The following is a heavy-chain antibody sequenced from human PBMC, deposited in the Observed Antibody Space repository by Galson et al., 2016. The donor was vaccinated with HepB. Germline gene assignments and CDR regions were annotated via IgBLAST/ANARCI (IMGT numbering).Heavy chain of an antibody. CDR1: GGSITSYDYY. CDR3: ARHPAGYYDN. D-gene: IGHD2-15*01. CDR2: IYYSGST. Sequence: ETLSLTCTVSGGSITSYDYYWAWIRQPPGKGKEWVASIYYSGSTYYNPSLNSRVTISRDTSNNRFSLDLTPVTAADTAVYYCARHPAGYYDNWGQGILVTVSS. J-gene: IGHJ4*02. V-gene: IGHV4-39*01.